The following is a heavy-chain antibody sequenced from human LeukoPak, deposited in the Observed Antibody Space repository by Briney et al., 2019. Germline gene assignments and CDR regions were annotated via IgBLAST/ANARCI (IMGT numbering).Heavy chain of an antibody. J-gene: IGHJ4*02. CDR1: GFTFSVHY. CDR2: TRDKANSYTT. V-gene: IGHV3-72*01. Sequence: GGSLTLSCAAPGFTFSVHYMDWVRQPPGKGLEWVGRTRDKANSYTTEHAASVKRRFTISRDDSKNSLYLQMNSLKTEDTAVYYCAVGYCSGGSCSGNDGDYWGQGTLVTVSS. CDR3: AVGYCSGGSCSGNDGDY. D-gene: IGHD2-15*01.